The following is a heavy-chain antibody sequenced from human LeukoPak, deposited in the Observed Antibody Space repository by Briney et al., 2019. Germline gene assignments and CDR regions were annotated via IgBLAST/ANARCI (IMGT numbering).Heavy chain of an antibody. V-gene: IGHV3-33*08. Sequence: GRSLRLSCAASGFTFSSYGMHWVRQAPGKGLEWVTYIWYDGSDADYADPVKGRFTISRDNFKNTLYLQMNSLRAEDTAVYYCARYTTGHGFDVWGQGTLVTVSS. CDR2: IWYDGSDA. CDR1: GFTFSSYG. D-gene: IGHD2/OR15-2a*01. J-gene: IGHJ4*02. CDR3: ARYTTGHGFDV.